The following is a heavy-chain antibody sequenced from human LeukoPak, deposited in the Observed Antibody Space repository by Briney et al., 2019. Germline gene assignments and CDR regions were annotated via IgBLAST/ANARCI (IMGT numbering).Heavy chain of an antibody. V-gene: IGHV3-53*01. CDR2: IYSGGST. CDR1: GFTVSSNY. Sequence: GGSLRLSCAASGFTVSSNYMSWVRQAPGKGLEWVSVIYSGGSTYYADSVKGRFTISRDNSKNTLYPQMNSLRAEDTAVYYCARGLGYDFWSGYGSYSQLLDYWGQGTLVTVSS. CDR3: ARGLGYDFWSGYGSYSQLLDY. D-gene: IGHD3-3*01. J-gene: IGHJ4*02.